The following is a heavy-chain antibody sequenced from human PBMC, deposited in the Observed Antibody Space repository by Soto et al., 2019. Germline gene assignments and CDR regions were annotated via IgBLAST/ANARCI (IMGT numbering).Heavy chain of an antibody. J-gene: IGHJ5*02. D-gene: IGHD6-6*01. V-gene: IGHV4-34*01. CDR1: GGYFSGYD. CDR2: INHSGST. Sequence: SQTLSLTYAVYGGYFSGYDWSWILQPPWKGLEWIGEINHSGSTNYNPSLKSRVNISVDTSKNQFSLKLSSVSAADTAVYYCARTSIAARRVWCDPWGQGTLVTVPQ. CDR3: ARTSIAARRVWCDP.